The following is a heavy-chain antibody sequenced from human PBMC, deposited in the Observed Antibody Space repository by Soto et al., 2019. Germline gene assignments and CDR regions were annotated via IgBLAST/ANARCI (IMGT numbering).Heavy chain of an antibody. CDR2: ISGSGTNT. J-gene: IGHJ5*02. V-gene: IGHV3-23*01. CDR1: EFSFSTYV. Sequence: PGGSLRLSCAASEFSFSTYVMNWVRQAPGKGLEWVSVISGSGTNTYYAESVKGRFTISRDNSENTLYLQMNSLRPEDSALYYCVKGSLVRPDYVRAPFDLWGQGTLVTVSS. D-gene: IGHD4-17*01. CDR3: VKGSLVRPDYVRAPFDL.